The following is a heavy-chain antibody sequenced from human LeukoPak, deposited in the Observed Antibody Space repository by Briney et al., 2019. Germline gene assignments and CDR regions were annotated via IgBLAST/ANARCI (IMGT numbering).Heavy chain of an antibody. CDR2: INPRGGSA. D-gene: IGHD3-10*01. CDR3: ARDYHGSGSLTTFDY. V-gene: IGHV1-46*01. J-gene: IGHJ4*02. CDR1: GYTFTSFY. Sequence: ASVKVSCKASGYTFTSFYMHWVRQPPGQGLEWMGIINPRGGSATSAQKFQGRVTLTRDTSTSTVYMELSSLRSEDTAVYYCARDYHGSGSLTTFDYWGQGTLVTVSS.